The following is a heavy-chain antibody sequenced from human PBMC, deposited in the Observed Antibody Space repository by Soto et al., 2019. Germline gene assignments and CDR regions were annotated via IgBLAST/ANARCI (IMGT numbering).Heavy chain of an antibody. Sequence: PSETLSLTCTVSGGSISSYYWSWIRQPPGKGLEWIGYIYYSGSTNYNPSLKSRVTISVDTSKNQFSLKLSSVTAADTAVYYCARSNRGATINYYHYYMDVWGKGTTVTVSS. D-gene: IGHD5-12*01. J-gene: IGHJ6*03. V-gene: IGHV4-59*01. CDR1: GGSISSYY. CDR3: ARSNRGATINYYHYYMDV. CDR2: IYYSGST.